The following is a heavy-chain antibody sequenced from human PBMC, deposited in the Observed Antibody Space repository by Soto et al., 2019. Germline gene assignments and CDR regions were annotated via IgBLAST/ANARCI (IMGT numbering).Heavy chain of an antibody. CDR3: TTKDLVPAARDY. Sequence: EVQLVESGGGLVQPGGSLKLSCAASGFTFSGSAMHWVRQASGKGLEWVGRIRSKANSYATAYAASVKGRFTISRDDSKNTAYLQMNSLKTEDTAVYYCTTKDLVPAARDYWGQGTLVTVSS. CDR1: GFTFSGSA. D-gene: IGHD2-2*01. CDR2: IRSKANSYAT. J-gene: IGHJ4*02. V-gene: IGHV3-73*01.